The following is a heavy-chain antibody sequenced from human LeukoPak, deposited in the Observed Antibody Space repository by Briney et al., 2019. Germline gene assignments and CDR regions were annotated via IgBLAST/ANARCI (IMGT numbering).Heavy chain of an antibody. Sequence: LLGGSLRPSCAASGFPFSNYAMSWVRQAPGKGLGWVSTISGSGGSTYYADSVKGRFTISRDNSKNTLYLQMNSLRAEDTAIYYCAKDRLQESSGYHLYYFDYWGQGTLVTVSS. J-gene: IGHJ4*02. D-gene: IGHD3-22*01. CDR3: AKDRLQESSGYHLYYFDY. CDR2: ISGSGGST. CDR1: GFPFSNYA. V-gene: IGHV3-23*01.